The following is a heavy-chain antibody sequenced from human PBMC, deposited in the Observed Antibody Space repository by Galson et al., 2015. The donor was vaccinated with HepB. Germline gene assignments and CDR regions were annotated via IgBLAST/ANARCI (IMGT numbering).Heavy chain of an antibody. Sequence: SLRLSCAASGFTFSSYAMSWVRQAPGKGLEWVSAISGSGGSTYYADSVKGRFTISRDNSKNTLYLQMNSLRAEDTAVYYCAKPLGSSWATDYYYYYGMDVWGQGTTVTVSS. CDR2: ISGSGGST. V-gene: IGHV3-23*01. D-gene: IGHD6-13*01. CDR1: GFTFSSYA. J-gene: IGHJ6*02. CDR3: AKPLGSSWATDYYYYYGMDV.